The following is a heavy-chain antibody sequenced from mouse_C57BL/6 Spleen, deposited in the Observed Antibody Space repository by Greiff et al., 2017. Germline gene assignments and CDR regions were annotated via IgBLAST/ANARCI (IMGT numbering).Heavy chain of an antibody. CDR3: ARRGGEAMDY. J-gene: IGHJ4*01. CDR1: GYTFTSYW. CDR2: IDPSDSET. Sequence: VQLQQPGAELVRPGSSVKLSCKASGYTFTSYWMHWVKQRPIQGLEWIGNIDPSDSETHYNQKFKDKATLTVDKSSSTSYIQLSSLTSEDSAVYYCARRGGEAMDYWGQGTSVTVSS. V-gene: IGHV1-52*01.